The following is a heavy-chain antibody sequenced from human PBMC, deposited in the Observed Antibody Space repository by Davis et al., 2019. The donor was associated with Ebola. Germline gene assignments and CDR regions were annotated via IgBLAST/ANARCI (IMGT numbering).Heavy chain of an antibody. CDR2: IYPDDSDT. V-gene: IGHV5-51*01. J-gene: IGHJ4*02. CDR3: ARPFVSHSYGEFEY. CDR1: GYSFTSYW. Sequence: GESLKISCKGSGYSFTSYWISWVRQMPGKGLEWMGIIYPDDSDTRYSPSFQGQVTISADNSISTSFLQWSSLKASDTAVYYCARPFVSHSYGEFEYWGQGTLVTVSS. D-gene: IGHD3-16*01.